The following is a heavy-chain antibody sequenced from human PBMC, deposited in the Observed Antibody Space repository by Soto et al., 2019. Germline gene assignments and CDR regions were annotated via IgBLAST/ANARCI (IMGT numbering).Heavy chain of an antibody. D-gene: IGHD3-3*01. V-gene: IGHV1-18*01. J-gene: IGHJ4*02. Sequence: QVQLVQSGAEVKKPGASVKVSCKASGYTFTSYGISWVRQAPGQGLEWMGWISAYNGNTNYAQKLQGRVTMTTDTSTSTAYMELRSLRSDDTAVHYCARAPKYYDFWSGYSDLYYFDYWGQGTLVTVSS. CDR1: GYTFTSYG. CDR2: ISAYNGNT. CDR3: ARAPKYYDFWSGYSDLYYFDY.